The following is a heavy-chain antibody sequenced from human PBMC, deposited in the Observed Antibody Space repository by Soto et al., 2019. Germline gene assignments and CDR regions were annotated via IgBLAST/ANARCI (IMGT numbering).Heavy chain of an antibody. Sequence: QVQLQQSGPGLVKPSQTLSLTCAISGDSVSSNSATWSWIRQSPSRGLEWLGRTFYRSKWYSEYAVSVKSRISINPDTSKNQFSLHLNSVTPEDTAVYYCARGYCSGSSCFSDWFDSWGHGTLVTGSS. CDR3: ARGYCSGSSCFSDWFDS. J-gene: IGHJ5*01. V-gene: IGHV6-1*01. CDR1: GDSVSSNSAT. D-gene: IGHD2-15*01. CDR2: TFYRSKWYS.